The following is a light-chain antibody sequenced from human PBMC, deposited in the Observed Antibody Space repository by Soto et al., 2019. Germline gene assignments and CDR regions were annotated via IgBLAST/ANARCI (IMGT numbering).Light chain of an antibody. V-gene: IGKV2-30*01. CDR2: KIS. J-gene: IGKJ2*01. CDR3: MQGTHWPFT. CDR1: QGLVYSDGNIY. Sequence: EVVMTQSPLSLPVTLGQPASISCKSTQGLVYSDGNIYLNWFHQRPGQSPRRLIHKISDRDSGVPDRFSGSGSGTDFTLEISRVEAEDVGIYYCMQGTHWPFTFGQGTKREIK.